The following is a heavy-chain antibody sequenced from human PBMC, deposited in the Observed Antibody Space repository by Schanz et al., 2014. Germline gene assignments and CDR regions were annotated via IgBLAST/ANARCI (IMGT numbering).Heavy chain of an antibody. CDR2: IWNNGVTK. D-gene: IGHD4-17*01. V-gene: IGHV3-33*01. J-gene: IGHJ4*02. CDR3: ARPRFEYGEVDY. CDR1: GFSLNTYG. Sequence: QAQLMESGGGVVQPGTSLILSCSVSGFSLNTYGIHWFRQPAGKGLEWVAVIWNNGVTKYYADSVRGRFTISRDRFQNTLYLRMSSLRAEDTAVYDCARPRFEYGEVDYWGQGTLVTVSS.